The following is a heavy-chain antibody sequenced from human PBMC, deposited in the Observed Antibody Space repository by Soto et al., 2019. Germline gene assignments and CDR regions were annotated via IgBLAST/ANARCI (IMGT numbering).Heavy chain of an antibody. J-gene: IGHJ5*02. CDR1: GFTFSSYG. CDR2: ISYDGSNK. D-gene: IGHD6-13*01. Sequence: QPGGSLRLSCAASGFTFSSYGMHWVRQAPGKGLEWVAVISYDGSNKYYADSVKGRFTISRDNSKNTLYLQMNSLRAEDTAVYYCAKDRVIAAAVFWFDPWGQGTLVTVSS. V-gene: IGHV3-30*18. CDR3: AKDRVIAAAVFWFDP.